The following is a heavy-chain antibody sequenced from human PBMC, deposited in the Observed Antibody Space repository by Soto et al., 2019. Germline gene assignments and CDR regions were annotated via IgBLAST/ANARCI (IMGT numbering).Heavy chain of an antibody. J-gene: IGHJ4*02. Sequence: GFLSVSCAASGFNFINYAMSWVRQAPGKGLEWVSGISVSGDNTYYADSVKGRFTISRDNSKNTLYLQMNSLRAEDTAVYYCAQEEAASFDYWGQGTLVTVSS. CDR3: AQEEAASFDY. CDR1: GFNFINYA. V-gene: IGHV3-23*01. CDR2: ISVSGDNT. D-gene: IGHD2-15*01.